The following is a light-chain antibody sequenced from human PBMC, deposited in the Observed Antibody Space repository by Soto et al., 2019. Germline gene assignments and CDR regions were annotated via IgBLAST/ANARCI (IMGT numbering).Light chain of an antibody. Sequence: QSVLTQPPSASGTPGQRVTISCSVSSSNIGSNTVNWYQQLPGTAPKLLIYSNNQRPSGVPDRFSGSKSGTSASLAISGLQSEDEADYYCAAWDDSLNDAVFGGGTQLTVL. CDR2: SNN. CDR3: AAWDDSLNDAV. J-gene: IGLJ7*01. V-gene: IGLV1-44*01. CDR1: SSNIGSNT.